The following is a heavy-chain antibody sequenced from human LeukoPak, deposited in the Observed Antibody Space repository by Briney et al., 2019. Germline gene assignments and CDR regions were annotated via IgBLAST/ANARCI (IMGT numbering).Heavy chain of an antibody. V-gene: IGHV4-59*01. CDR3: ARGQRRLQDY. Sequence: SETLSLTCTVSGGSISTSYWSWIRQPPGKGLEWIGYTYYSGTTNYNPSLKSRVTISLDTSKSQISLKLSSVTAADTAVYYCARGQRRLQDYWGQGTLVTVSS. J-gene: IGHJ4*02. CDR1: GGSISTSY. CDR2: TYYSGTT.